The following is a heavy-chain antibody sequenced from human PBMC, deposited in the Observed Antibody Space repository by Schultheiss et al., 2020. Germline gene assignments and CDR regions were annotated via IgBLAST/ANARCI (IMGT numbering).Heavy chain of an antibody. CDR3: ARSVGGGSLIDY. V-gene: IGHV4-61*01. J-gene: IGHJ4*02. CDR1: GYSISSGYY. Sequence: SETLSLTCTVSGYSISSGYYWGWIRQPPGKGLEWIGYIYYSGSTNYNPSLKSRVTISVDTSKNQFSLKLSSVTAADTAVYYCARSVGGGSLIDYWGQGTLVTVSS. D-gene: IGHD2-15*01. CDR2: IYYSGST.